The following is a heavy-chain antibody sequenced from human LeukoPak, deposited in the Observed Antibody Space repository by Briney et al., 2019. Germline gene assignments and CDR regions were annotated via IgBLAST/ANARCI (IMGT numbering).Heavy chain of an antibody. CDR1: GGSISSYY. J-gene: IGHJ4*02. CDR2: IYYSGST. CDR3: ARVSHGRAAEFALCDY. Sequence: SETLSLTCTVSGGSISSYYWSWIRQPPGKGLEWIGYIYYSGSTNYNPSLKSRVTISVDTSKNQFSLKLSSVTAADTAVYYCARVSHGRAAEFALCDYWGQGTLVTVSS. D-gene: IGHD2-15*01. V-gene: IGHV4-59*01.